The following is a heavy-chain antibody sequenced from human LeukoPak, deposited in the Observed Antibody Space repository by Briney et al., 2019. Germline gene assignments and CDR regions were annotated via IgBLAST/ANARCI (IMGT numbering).Heavy chain of an antibody. D-gene: IGHD2-2*01. J-gene: IGHJ5*02. V-gene: IGHV4-4*09. CDR2: IYTSGST. CDR3: AGQKPVVVPAAKTRGWFDP. Sequence: PSETLSLTCTVSGGSISSYYWSWIRQPPGKGLEWIGYIYTSGSTNYNPSLKSRVTISVDTSKNQFSLKPSSVTAADTAVYYCAGQKPVVVPAAKTRGWFDPWGQGTLVTVSS. CDR1: GGSISSYY.